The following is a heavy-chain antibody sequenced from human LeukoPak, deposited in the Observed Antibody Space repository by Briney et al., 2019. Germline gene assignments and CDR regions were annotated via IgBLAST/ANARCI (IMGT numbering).Heavy chain of an antibody. J-gene: IGHJ4*02. Sequence: GASVKVSCKASGGTFSSYAISWVRQAPGQGLGWMGRIIPTLGIANYAQKFQGRVTITADKSTSTAYMELSSLRSEDTAVYYCARDRLWYSYGYFDYWGQGTLVTVSS. D-gene: IGHD5-18*01. CDR3: ARDRLWYSYGYFDY. V-gene: IGHV1-69*04. CDR1: GGTFSSYA. CDR2: IIPTLGIA.